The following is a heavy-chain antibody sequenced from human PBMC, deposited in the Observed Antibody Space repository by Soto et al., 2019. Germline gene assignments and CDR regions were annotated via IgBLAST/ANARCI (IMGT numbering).Heavy chain of an antibody. Sequence: GGSLRLSCAASGFTFDDYAMHWVRQAPGKGLEWVSGISWNSGSIGYADSVKGRFTISRDNAKNSLYLQMNSLRAEDTALYYCAKYGQSHIPRITMIVHPAGFDDWGQGTLVTVAS. CDR2: ISWNSGSI. D-gene: IGHD3-22*01. CDR1: GFTFDDYA. CDR3: AKYGQSHIPRITMIVHPAGFDD. J-gene: IGHJ4*02. V-gene: IGHV3-9*01.